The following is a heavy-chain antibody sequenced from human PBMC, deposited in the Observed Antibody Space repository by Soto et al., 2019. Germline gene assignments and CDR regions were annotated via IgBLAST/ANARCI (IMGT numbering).Heavy chain of an antibody. D-gene: IGHD6-13*01. V-gene: IGHV3-33*01. CDR3: ASGVDSSSWPDY. CDR2: IWYDGSNK. J-gene: IGHJ4*02. Sequence: QVQLVESGGGVVQPGRSLRLSCAASGFTFSSYGMHWVRQAPGKGLEWVAVIWYDGSNKYYADSVKGRFTISRDNSKNTLYLQMNSLRAEDTAVYYCASGVDSSSWPDYWGQGTLVTVSS. CDR1: GFTFSSYG.